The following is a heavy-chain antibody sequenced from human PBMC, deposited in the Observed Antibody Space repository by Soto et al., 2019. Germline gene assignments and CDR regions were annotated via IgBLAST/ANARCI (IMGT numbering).Heavy chain of an antibody. CDR1: GYTFTSYG. J-gene: IGHJ3*02. CDR2: ISAYNGNT. CDR3: ASTVTKGTTGGDDFDI. V-gene: IGHV1-18*01. Sequence: QVQLVQSGAEVKKPGASVKVSCKASGYTFTSYGISWVRQAPGQGLEWMGWISAYNGNTNYAQKLQGRVTMTTDTSTSTGYMELRSLRSDDRAVYYCASTVTKGTTGGDDFDIWGEGTMVTVSS. D-gene: IGHD4-17*01.